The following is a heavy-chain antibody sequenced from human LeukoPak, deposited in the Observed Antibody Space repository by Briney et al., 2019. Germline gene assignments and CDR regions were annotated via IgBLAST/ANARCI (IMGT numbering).Heavy chain of an antibody. CDR2: IYSSGST. J-gene: IGHJ3*02. CDR3: ARANPHLGLALDI. D-gene: IGHD3-10*01. V-gene: IGHV3-53*01. CDR1: GLTVSSNY. Sequence: GGSLRLSCAASGLTVSSNYMSWVRQAPGKGLKWVSVIYSSGSTHYADSVKGRFTISRDNSKNTLYLQMNSLRAEDTAVYYCARANPHLGLALDIWGQGTMLTVSS.